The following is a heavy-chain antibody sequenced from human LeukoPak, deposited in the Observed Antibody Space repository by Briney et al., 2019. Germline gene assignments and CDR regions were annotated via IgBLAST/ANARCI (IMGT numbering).Heavy chain of an antibody. CDR1: GGSFSGYY. CDR2: INHSGST. CDR3: ARVVGATSIDY. D-gene: IGHD2-15*01. V-gene: IGHV4-34*01. Sequence: SETLSLTCAVYGGSFSGYYWSWIRQPPGKGLEWIGEINHSGSTNYNPSLKSRVTISVDTSKNQFFLKLSSVTAADTAVYYCARVVGATSIDYWGQGILVTVSS. J-gene: IGHJ4*02.